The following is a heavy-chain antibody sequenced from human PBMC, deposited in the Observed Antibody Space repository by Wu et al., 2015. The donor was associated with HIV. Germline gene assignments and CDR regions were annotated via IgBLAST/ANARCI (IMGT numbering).Heavy chain of an antibody. V-gene: IGHV4-34*01. CDR1: GGSFSGYY. J-gene: IGHJ3*02. Sequence: QVQLQQWGAGLLKPSETLSLTCAVYGGSFSGYYWSWIRQPPGKGLEWIGEINHSGSTNYNPSLKSRVTISVDTSKNQFSLKLSSVTAADTAVYYCARKFLTYSPFGIWGQGTMVTVSS. CDR2: INHSGST. CDR3: ARKFLTYSPFGI. D-gene: IGHD2-15*01.